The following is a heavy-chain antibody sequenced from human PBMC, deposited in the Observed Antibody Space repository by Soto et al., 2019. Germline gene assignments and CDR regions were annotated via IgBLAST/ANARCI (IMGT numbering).Heavy chain of an antibody. V-gene: IGHV4-30-4*01. D-gene: IGHD2-2*01. CDR1: GGSISSGDYY. J-gene: IGHJ4*02. CDR3: ARGGGEGYCISTSCIPYDY. CDR2: IYYSGSP. Sequence: QVQLQESGPGLVKPSQTLSLTCTVSGGSISSGDYYWSWIRQPPGKGLEWIGYIYYSGSPYYNPSLKSRVTISVDTSQNQFSLKLSSVTAADTAVYYCARGGGEGYCISTSCIPYDYWGQGTLVTVSS.